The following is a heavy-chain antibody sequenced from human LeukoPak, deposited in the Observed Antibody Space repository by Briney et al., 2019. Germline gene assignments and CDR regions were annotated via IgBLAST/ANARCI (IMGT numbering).Heavy chain of an antibody. D-gene: IGHD3-3*01. Sequence: GGSLRLSCAASGLAFSSYAMSWVRQAPGKGLEWVSTISVASNTSYADSVKGRFTISRDNSRNTVYLQMTSLRADETAVYYCADYGVSGVRNIFYWGQGTLVTVSS. J-gene: IGHJ4*02. V-gene: IGHV3-23*01. CDR3: ADYGVSGVRNIFY. CDR2: ISVASNT. CDR1: GLAFSSYA.